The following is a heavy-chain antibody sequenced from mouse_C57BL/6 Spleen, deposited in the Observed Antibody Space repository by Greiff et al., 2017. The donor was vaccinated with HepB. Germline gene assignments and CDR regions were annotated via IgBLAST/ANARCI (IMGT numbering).Heavy chain of an antibody. V-gene: IGHV1-52*01. CDR1: GYTFTSYW. Sequence: QVQLKQPGAELVRPGSSVKLSCKASGYTFTSYWMHWVKQRPIQGLEWIGNIDPSDSETHYNQKFKDKATLTVDKSSSTAYMQLSSLTSEDSAVYYCARGRASSGLDYWGQGTTLTVSS. D-gene: IGHD3-2*02. CDR2: IDPSDSET. CDR3: ARGRASSGLDY. J-gene: IGHJ2*01.